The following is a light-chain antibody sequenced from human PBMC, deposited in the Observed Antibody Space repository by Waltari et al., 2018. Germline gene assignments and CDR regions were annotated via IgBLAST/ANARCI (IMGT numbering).Light chain of an antibody. J-gene: IGKJ2*01. CDR1: QATGSS. CDR2: AAS. CDR3: QQANSYPRT. V-gene: IGKV1-9*01. Sequence: DIRLTQSPSFLSASVGDRVTISCRASQATGSSFAWYQQNPGKAPRLLIYAASTLEGGVPPRFSGSGSGTEFTLTISSLQPEDFATYYCQQANSYPRTFGQGTKLEI.